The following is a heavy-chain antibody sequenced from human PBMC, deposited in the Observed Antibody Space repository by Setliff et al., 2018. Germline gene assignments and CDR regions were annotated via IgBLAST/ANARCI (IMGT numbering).Heavy chain of an antibody. V-gene: IGHV4-39*07. CDR1: GGSISSGNYY. CDR3: TRVGRQLVYYYYGMDV. CDR2: IYYSGST. Sequence: SETLSLTCTVSGGSISSGNYYWGWIRQPPGKGLEWIGSIYYSGSTYYNPSLKSRVTISVDTSKNHFSLKLSSVTAADTAVYYCTRVGRQLVYYYYGMDVWGQGTTVTVS. D-gene: IGHD6-13*01. J-gene: IGHJ6*02.